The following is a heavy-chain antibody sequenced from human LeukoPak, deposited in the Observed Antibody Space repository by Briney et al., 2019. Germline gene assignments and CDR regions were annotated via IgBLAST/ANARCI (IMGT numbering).Heavy chain of an antibody. D-gene: IGHD4-17*01. V-gene: IGHV4-34*01. CDR3: ASQSDYGDYRHNNWFDP. CDR2: INYSEST. Sequence: SETLSLTCAVYGGSFSGYYWSWIRQPPGKGLEWIGEINYSESTNYNPSLKSRVTISVDTSKNQFSLKLSSVTAADTAVYYCASQSDYGDYRHNNWFDPWGQGTLVTGSS. J-gene: IGHJ5*02. CDR1: GGSFSGYY.